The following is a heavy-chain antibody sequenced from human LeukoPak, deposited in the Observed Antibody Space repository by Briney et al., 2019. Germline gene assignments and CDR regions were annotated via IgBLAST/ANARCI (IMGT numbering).Heavy chain of an antibody. Sequence: AGGSLRLSCAASGFTFSSYEMNWVRQAPGKGLEWVAVISYDGSNKYYADSVKGRFTISRDNSNNTLYLQMNSLRAEDTAVYYCAKESRPYSSGWNFDYWGQGTLVTVSS. CDR1: GFTFSSYE. J-gene: IGHJ4*02. CDR3: AKESRPYSSGWNFDY. V-gene: IGHV3-30*18. CDR2: ISYDGSNK. D-gene: IGHD6-19*01.